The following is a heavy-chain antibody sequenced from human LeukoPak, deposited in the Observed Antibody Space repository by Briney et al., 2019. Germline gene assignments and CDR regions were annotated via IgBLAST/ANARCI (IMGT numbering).Heavy chain of an antibody. CDR2: VYRSGDT. J-gene: IGHJ6*02. CDR1: GGSISTYY. D-gene: IGHD3-9*01. CDR3: ARDDFEYSVHSGMDV. Sequence: PSETLSLTCSVSGGSISTYYWSWIRQPAGKGLEWIGRVYRSGDTNYNPSLKSRVTMSVDTSKNQISLRLRSVTAADTAVYYCARDDFEYSVHSGMDVWGQGTTVTVSS. V-gene: IGHV4-4*07.